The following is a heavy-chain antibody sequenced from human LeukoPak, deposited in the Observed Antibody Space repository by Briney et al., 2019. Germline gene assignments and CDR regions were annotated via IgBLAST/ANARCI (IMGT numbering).Heavy chain of an antibody. Sequence: GGSLRLSCAASGFTFSSYEMNWVRQAPGKGLEWVSYISSSGSTIYYADSVKGRFTISRDNAKDSLYLQMNSLRAEDTAVYYCARGDGGSYFSYYYYMDVWGKGTTVTISS. V-gene: IGHV3-48*03. CDR3: ARGDGGSYFSYYYYMDV. D-gene: IGHD1-26*01. CDR1: GFTFSSYE. J-gene: IGHJ6*03. CDR2: ISSSGSTI.